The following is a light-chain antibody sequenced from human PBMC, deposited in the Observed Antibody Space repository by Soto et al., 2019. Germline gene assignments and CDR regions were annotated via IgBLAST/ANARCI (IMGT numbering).Light chain of an antibody. CDR3: KQYGTSHLP. Sequence: EFLLTQSPGTLSLSPGERDTLSWMASQTVRNNYLAWYQQKPGQDNRLLIYDEYSRATGIKDRFSGGGSGTDFTLTIRRMEPEDFAVYYCKQYGTSHLPLGGGNKLDIK. CDR2: DEY. V-gene: IGKV3-20*01. J-gene: IGKJ4*01. CDR1: QTVRNNY.